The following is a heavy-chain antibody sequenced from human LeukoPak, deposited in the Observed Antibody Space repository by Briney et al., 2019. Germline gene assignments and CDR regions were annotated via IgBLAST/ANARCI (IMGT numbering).Heavy chain of an antibody. CDR3: AREAGSGSSYGNLDY. CDR2: ISRNSRTT. CDR1: GSDFSSHN. V-gene: IGHV3-48*04. J-gene: IGHJ4*02. D-gene: IGHD5-18*01. Sequence: GGSLRLSCAVSGSDFSSHNFHWVRQAPGKGLEWVSFISRNSRTTYYADSVKGRFTISRDNAKNSVYLQMNSLRAEDTAVYYCAREAGSGSSYGNLDYWGQGTLVTVSS.